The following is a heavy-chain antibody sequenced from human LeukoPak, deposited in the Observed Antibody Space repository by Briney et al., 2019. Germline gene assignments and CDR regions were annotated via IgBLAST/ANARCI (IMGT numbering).Heavy chain of an antibody. V-gene: IGHV3-23*01. D-gene: IGHD4-23*01. CDR1: GFTFTTYA. J-gene: IGHJ4*02. CDR3: AKSPSVAQRGYFDY. Sequence: GGSLRLSCAASGFTFTTYAMSWVRQAPGKGLEWVSTVSNSGVDTYYADSVRGRFTISRDNSRNTVFLQINSLRAEDTAVYYCAKSPSVAQRGYFDYWGQGTLVTVSS. CDR2: VSNSGVDT.